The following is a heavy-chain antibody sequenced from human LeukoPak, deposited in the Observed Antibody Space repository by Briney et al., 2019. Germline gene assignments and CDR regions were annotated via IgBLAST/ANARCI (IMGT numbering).Heavy chain of an antibody. Sequence: GGSPRLSCAASGFTFSSYAMSWVRQAPGKELEWVSAISGSGGSTYYGDSVKGRFTMSRDNSKNTVYLQMNSLRAEDTAVYYCAKGRWDPGYYFDFWGQGTLVTVST. D-gene: IGHD1-26*01. V-gene: IGHV3-23*01. CDR1: GFTFSSYA. CDR2: ISGSGGST. CDR3: AKGRWDPGYYFDF. J-gene: IGHJ4*02.